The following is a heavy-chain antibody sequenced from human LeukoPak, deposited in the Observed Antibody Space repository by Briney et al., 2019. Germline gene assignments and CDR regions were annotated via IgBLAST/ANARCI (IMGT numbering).Heavy chain of an antibody. V-gene: IGHV3-23*01. CDR3: AKNVGKGQWGRGVYFDY. CDR1: GFTFSSYA. CDR2: ISGSGGST. Sequence: PGGSLRLSCAASGFTFSSYAMSWVRQAPGKGLEWVSAISGSGGSTYYADSVKGRFTISRDNSKNTLYLQMNSLRAEDTAVYYCAKNVGKGQWGRGVYFDYWGQGTLVTVSS. J-gene: IGHJ4*02. D-gene: IGHD3-10*01.